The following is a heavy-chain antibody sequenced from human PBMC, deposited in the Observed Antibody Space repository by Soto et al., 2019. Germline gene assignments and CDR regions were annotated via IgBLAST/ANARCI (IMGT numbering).Heavy chain of an antibody. CDR1: GGSFIGYY. D-gene: IGHD6-13*01. Sequence: TSETLSLTCAVYGGSFIGYYSSWIRQPPGKGLEWIGEINHSGSTNYNPSLKSRVTISVDTSKNQFSLKLSSVTAADTAVYYCARTSGDSSSWYPGYYYMDVWGKGTTVTVSS. CDR3: ARTSGDSSSWYPGYYYMDV. V-gene: IGHV4-34*01. CDR2: INHSGST. J-gene: IGHJ6*03.